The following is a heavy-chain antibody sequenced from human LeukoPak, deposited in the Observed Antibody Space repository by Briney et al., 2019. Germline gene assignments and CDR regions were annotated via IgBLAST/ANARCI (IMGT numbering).Heavy chain of an antibody. CDR3: ARPRDSSGWNAFDI. Sequence: GESLKISCKGSGYSFTTYWIGWVRQMPGKGLEWLGIIYPGDSDTRYSPSFQGQVTISADKSISTAYLQWSSLKASDTAMYYCARPRDSSGWNAFDIWGQGTIVTVSS. CDR1: GYSFTTYW. V-gene: IGHV5-51*01. J-gene: IGHJ3*02. D-gene: IGHD6-19*01. CDR2: IYPGDSDT.